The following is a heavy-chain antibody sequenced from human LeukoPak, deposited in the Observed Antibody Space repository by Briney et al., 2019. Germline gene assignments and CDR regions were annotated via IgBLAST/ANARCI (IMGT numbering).Heavy chain of an antibody. D-gene: IGHD3-22*01. CDR1: GGSFSGYY. CDR3: ARGPPIDSSGLAAFDI. Sequence: PSETLSLTCAVYGGSFSGYYWSWIRQPPGKGLEWIGEINHSGSTNYNPSLKSRVTISVDTSKNQFSLKPSSVTAADTAVYYCARGPPIDSSGLAAFDIWGQGTMVTVSS. J-gene: IGHJ3*02. V-gene: IGHV4-34*01. CDR2: INHSGST.